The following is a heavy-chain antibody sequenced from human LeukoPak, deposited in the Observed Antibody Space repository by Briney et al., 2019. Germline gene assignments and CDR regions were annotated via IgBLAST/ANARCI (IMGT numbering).Heavy chain of an antibody. CDR3: ARDYAAVRWFDP. CDR2: IYYSGST. CDR1: GGSISSSSYY. V-gene: IGHV4-39*06. J-gene: IGHJ5*02. Sequence: PSETLSLTCTVSGGSISSSSYYWGWIRQPPGKGLEWIGSIYYSGSTYYNPSLKSRVTISVDTSKNQFTLKLSSVTAADTAVYYCARDYAAVRWFDPWGQGTLVTVSS. D-gene: IGHD3-10*01.